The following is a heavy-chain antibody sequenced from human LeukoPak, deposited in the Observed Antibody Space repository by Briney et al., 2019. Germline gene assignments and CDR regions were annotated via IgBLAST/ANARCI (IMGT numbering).Heavy chain of an antibody. Sequence: GGSLRLSCAVSGFIFSTYGMHWVRQAPGKGLEWVAFIRSDGSIKYYADSVKGRFTISRDNAKNSLYLQMNSLRAEDTAVYYCARGGAAPDYWGQGTLVTVSS. D-gene: IGHD6-13*01. J-gene: IGHJ4*02. CDR1: GFIFSTYG. CDR3: ARGGAAPDY. V-gene: IGHV3-30*02. CDR2: IRSDGSIK.